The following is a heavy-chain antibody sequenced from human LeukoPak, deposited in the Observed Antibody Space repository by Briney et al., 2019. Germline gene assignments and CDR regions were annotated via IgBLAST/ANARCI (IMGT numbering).Heavy chain of an antibody. Sequence: GGSLRLSCAASGFTFNGYSMHWVRQAPGREPDYISAISGNGDTTYYANSVKGRFTISRDNSKNTLYLQMGSLRVDDRALYYCAREGSPGTLDYWGQGTLVTVSS. CDR1: GFTFNGYS. J-gene: IGHJ4*02. CDR3: AREGSPGTLDY. D-gene: IGHD1-26*01. CDR2: ISGNGDTT. V-gene: IGHV3-64*01.